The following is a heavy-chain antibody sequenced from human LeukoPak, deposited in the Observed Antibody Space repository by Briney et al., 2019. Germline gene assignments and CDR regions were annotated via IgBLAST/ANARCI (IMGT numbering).Heavy chain of an antibody. CDR3: ARTIAVAGYMDV. CDR2: INANTGNP. CDR1: GYTFISYA. V-gene: IGHV7-4-1*02. D-gene: IGHD6-19*01. Sequence: ASVKVSCKAFGYTFISYAMNWVRQAPGQGLEWMGWINANTGNPTCAQGFTGRFVFSLDTSVSTAYLQISSLKAEDTAVYYCARTIAVAGYMDVWGKGTTVTVSS. J-gene: IGHJ6*03.